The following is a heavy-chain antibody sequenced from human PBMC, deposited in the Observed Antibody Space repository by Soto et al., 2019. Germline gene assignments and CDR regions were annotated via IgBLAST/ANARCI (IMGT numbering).Heavy chain of an antibody. CDR2: IGTAGDP. CDR1: GFTFSSYD. V-gene: IGHV3-13*05. Sequence: PVGSLRLSCAASGFTFSSYDMHWVRQATGKGLEWVSAIGTAGDPYYPGSVKGRFTISRENAKNSLYLQMNSLRAGDTAVYYCARGLNYYDSSGDAFDIWGQGTMVTVSS. J-gene: IGHJ3*02. CDR3: ARGLNYYDSSGDAFDI. D-gene: IGHD3-22*01.